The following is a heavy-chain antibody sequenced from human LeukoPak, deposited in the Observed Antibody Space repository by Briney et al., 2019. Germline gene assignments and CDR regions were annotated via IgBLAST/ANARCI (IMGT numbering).Heavy chain of an antibody. J-gene: IGHJ4*02. D-gene: IGHD4-17*01. Sequence: SETLSLTCTVSGGSISSYYWSWIRQPAGKGLEWIGRIYTSGSTNYNPSLKSRVTMSVDTSKNQFSLKLSSVTAADTAVYYCARDANGYGDYLYYFDYRGQGTLVTVSS. CDR3: ARDANGYGDYLYYFDY. V-gene: IGHV4-4*07. CDR1: GGSISSYY. CDR2: IYTSGST.